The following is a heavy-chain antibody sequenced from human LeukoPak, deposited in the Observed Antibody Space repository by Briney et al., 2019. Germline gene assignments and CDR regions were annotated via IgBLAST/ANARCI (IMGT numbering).Heavy chain of an antibody. J-gene: IGHJ4*02. D-gene: IGHD6-19*01. CDR2: IYYSGST. Sequence: SETLSLTCTVSGGSISSSSYYWGWIRQPPGKGLEWIGSIYYSGSTYYNPSLKSRVTISVDTSKNQFSLKLSSVTAADTAVYYCARDRTGYSSGWGHFDYWGQGTLVTVSS. CDR3: ARDRTGYSSGWGHFDY. V-gene: IGHV4-39*07. CDR1: GGSISSSSYY.